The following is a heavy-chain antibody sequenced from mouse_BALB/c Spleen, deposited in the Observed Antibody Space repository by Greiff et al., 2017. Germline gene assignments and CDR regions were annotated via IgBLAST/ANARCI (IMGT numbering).Heavy chain of an antibody. V-gene: IGHV1-69*01. J-gene: IGHJ3*01. CDR3: ATYGNYDWFAY. CDR2: IDTSDSYT. CDR1: GYTFTDYW. Sequence: QVQLQQPGAELVMPGASVKMSCKASGYTFTDYWMHWVKQRPGQGLEWIGAIDTSDSYTSYNQKFKGKATLTVDESSSTAYMQLSSLTSEDSAVYYCATYGNYDWFAYWGQGTLVTVSA. D-gene: IGHD2-1*01.